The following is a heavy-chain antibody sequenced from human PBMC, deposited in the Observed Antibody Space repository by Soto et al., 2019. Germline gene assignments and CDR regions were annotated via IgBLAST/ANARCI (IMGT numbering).Heavy chain of an antibody. CDR2: INPNGGYT. Sequence: QVQLVQSGAEVKKPGASVKVSCKTSGYDFFKYNMHWVRQAPGQGLAWMGVINPNGGYTRHAQKFQGRVIMTRDTSSKIVYMELSGLTSADTAMYYCTRADSDVVILPDVRPLFDLWGQGALVTVSS. V-gene: IGHV1-46*01. CDR3: TRADSDVVILPDVRPLFDL. CDR1: GYDFFKYN. D-gene: IGHD2-21*02. J-gene: IGHJ4*02.